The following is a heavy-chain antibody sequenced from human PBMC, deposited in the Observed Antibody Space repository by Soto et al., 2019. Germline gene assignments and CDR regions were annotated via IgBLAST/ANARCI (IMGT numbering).Heavy chain of an antibody. Sequence: GGSLRLSCAASGFTFSSYSMNWVRQAPGKGLEWVSSISSSSSYIYYADSVKGRFTISRDNAKNSLYLQMNSLRAEDTAVYYGARDAEEQWLYYYYGMDVWGQGTTVTVSS. CDR1: GFTFSSYS. D-gene: IGHD6-19*01. CDR2: ISSSSSYI. J-gene: IGHJ6*02. V-gene: IGHV3-21*01. CDR3: ARDAEEQWLYYYYGMDV.